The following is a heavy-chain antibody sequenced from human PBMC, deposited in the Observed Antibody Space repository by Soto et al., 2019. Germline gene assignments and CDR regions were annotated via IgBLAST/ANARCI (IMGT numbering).Heavy chain of an antibody. CDR2: IYSGDSDT. Sequence: PGASLKISCKGSGYSFTSYWIGWVRQMPGKGLEWMGIIYSGDSDTRYSPSFQGQVTISADKSISTAYLQWSSLKASDTAMYYCARLFSSSSSVYYYYGMDVWGQGTTVTVSS. D-gene: IGHD6-6*01. V-gene: IGHV5-51*01. J-gene: IGHJ6*02. CDR3: ARLFSSSSSVYYYYGMDV. CDR1: GYSFTSYW.